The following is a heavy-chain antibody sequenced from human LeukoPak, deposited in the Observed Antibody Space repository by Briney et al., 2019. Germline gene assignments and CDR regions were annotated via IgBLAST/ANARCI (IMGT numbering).Heavy chain of an antibody. CDR3: ARDGIAAPGTGYFYYFGMDV. CDR2: INPNSGGT. J-gene: IGHJ6*02. D-gene: IGHD6-13*01. Sequence: ASVKVSCKASGYTFTGYYMHWVRQAPGQGLEWMGWINPNSGGTNYAQKFQGRVTMTTDTSTSTAYMEVRSLRSDDTAVYYCARDGIAAPGTGYFYYFGMDVWGQGTTVTVSS. V-gene: IGHV1-2*02. CDR1: GYTFTGYY.